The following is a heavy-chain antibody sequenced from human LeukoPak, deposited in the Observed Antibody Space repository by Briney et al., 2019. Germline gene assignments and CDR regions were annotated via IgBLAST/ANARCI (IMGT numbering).Heavy chain of an antibody. CDR1: GGSVSSGSYY. Sequence: SETLSLTCTVSGGSVSSGSYYWSWILQPPGKGLEWIGYIYYSGSTNYNPSLKSRVTISVDTSKNQFSLKLSSVTAADTAVYYCARAADNYYYYYGMDVWGKGTTVTVSS. CDR3: ARAADNYYYYYGMDV. J-gene: IGHJ6*04. V-gene: IGHV4-61*01. D-gene: IGHD2-15*01. CDR2: IYYSGST.